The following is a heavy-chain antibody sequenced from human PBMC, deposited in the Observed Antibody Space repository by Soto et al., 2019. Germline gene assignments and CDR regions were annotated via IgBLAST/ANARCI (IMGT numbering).Heavy chain of an antibody. Sequence: PGGSLRLSCAASGFTFSSYWMSWVRQAPGKGLEWVANIKQDGSEKYYVDSVKGRFAISRDNTKNLLSLQMNSLRAEDTAIYYYARGVGGVLVAGFDYWGQGALVTVSS. V-gene: IGHV3-7*01. CDR2: IKQDGSEK. D-gene: IGHD6-19*01. CDR3: ARGVGGVLVAGFDY. J-gene: IGHJ4*02. CDR1: GFTFSSYW.